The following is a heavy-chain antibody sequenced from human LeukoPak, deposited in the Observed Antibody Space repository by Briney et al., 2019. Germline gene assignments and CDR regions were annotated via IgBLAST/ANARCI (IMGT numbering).Heavy chain of an antibody. CDR3: ARDLSGYSFDY. CDR2: ISYDGSNK. D-gene: IGHD3-22*01. Sequence: GGSLRLSCAASGFTFSNYNMSWVRQAPGKGLEWVAVISYDGSNKYYADSVKGRFTISRDNSKNTLYLQMNSLRAEDTAVYYCARDLSGYSFDYWGQGTLVTVSS. CDR1: GFTFSNYN. J-gene: IGHJ4*02. V-gene: IGHV3-30-3*01.